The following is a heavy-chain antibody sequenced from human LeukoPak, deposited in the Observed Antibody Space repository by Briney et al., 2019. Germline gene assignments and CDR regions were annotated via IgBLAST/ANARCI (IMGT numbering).Heavy chain of an antibody. CDR1: GFTFSSYA. D-gene: IGHD7-27*01. Sequence: PGGSLRLSCAASGFTFSSYAMHWVRQAPGKGLEWVAVISYHGRNKYYADSVKGRFTISRDNSQKTLYLQMTSLRSEDTALYYCARVGITGDLVFDYWGQGTLVTVSS. CDR3: ARVGITGDLVFDY. CDR2: ISYHGRNK. V-gene: IGHV3-30-3*01. J-gene: IGHJ4*02.